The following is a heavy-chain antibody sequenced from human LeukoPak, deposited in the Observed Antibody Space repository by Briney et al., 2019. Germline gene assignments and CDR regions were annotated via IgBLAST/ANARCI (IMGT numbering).Heavy chain of an antibody. J-gene: IGHJ4*02. CDR1: GFTFSSYA. CDR2: ICGSGVYT. CDR3: AKDRSGSGSYGLFDY. Sequence: PGGSLRLSCAASGFTFSSYAMSGVRQARGEGGEWVSAICGSGVYTYYADSVRGRFTISRDDSKNTLYLQMNSPRAEDTAVYYCAKDRSGSGSYGLFDYWGQGTLVTVSS. V-gene: IGHV3-23*01. D-gene: IGHD3-10*01.